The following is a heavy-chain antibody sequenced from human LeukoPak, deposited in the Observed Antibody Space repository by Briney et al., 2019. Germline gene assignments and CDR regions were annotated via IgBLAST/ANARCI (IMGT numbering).Heavy chain of an antibody. CDR3: ARAYRDAFDI. J-gene: IGHJ3*02. V-gene: IGHV3-21*01. CDR2: ISHSSSYI. CDR1: GFTFSSYS. Sequence: GGSLRLSCAASGFTFSSYSMHWVRQAPGKGLEWVSSISHSSSYIYYADSVKGRFTISRDNAKNSLYLQMNSLRAEDTAVYYCARAYRDAFDIWGQETMVTVSS.